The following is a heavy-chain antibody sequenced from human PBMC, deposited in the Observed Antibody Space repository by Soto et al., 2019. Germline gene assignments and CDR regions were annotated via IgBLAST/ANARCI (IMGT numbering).Heavy chain of an antibody. CDR3: AYCGYYRSSWFPDS. Sequence: QITLKESGPSLVKPTQTLTLTCTFSGFSLTTTGVGVGWIRQSPGEALEWLALIYWDDDKRYSPSLKSRLTITTDTSKNQVVLTMTSMDSVDTATSSCAYCGYYRSSWFPDSWGQGTLVTVSS. D-gene: IGHD6-25*01. CDR2: IYWDDDK. CDR1: GFSLTTTGVG. V-gene: IGHV2-5*02. J-gene: IGHJ4*02.